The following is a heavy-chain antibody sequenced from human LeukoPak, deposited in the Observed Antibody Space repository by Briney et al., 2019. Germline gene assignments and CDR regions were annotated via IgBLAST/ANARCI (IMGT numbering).Heavy chain of an antibody. CDR1: GFSFRNYV. Sequence: PGGSLRLSCAASGFSFRNYVMAWVRQAPGKGLEWVSSITTINDIYYSDSVKGRFTISRDNSKSTLYLQMDSLRAADTAVYYCAKDGGSYTGYFDYWGPGTLVTVSS. CDR3: AKDGGSYTGYFDY. V-gene: IGHV3-23*05. D-gene: IGHD1-26*01. J-gene: IGHJ4*02. CDR2: ITTINDI.